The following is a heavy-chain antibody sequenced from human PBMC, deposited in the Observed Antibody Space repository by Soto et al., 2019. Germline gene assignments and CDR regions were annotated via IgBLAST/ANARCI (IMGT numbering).Heavy chain of an antibody. V-gene: IGHV4-39*01. CDR2: IYSNDNT. CDR3: ARGDYYDTSGPFSDAFDI. J-gene: IGHJ3*02. CDR1: GGSISSGDYY. D-gene: IGHD3-22*01. Sequence: SETLSLTCTVSGGSISSGDYYWSWIRQPPGKGLEWIGTIYSNDNTHYNPSLLSRVTISVDTSKNEFSLRLNSVTAADTAVYYCARGDYYDTSGPFSDAFDIWGQGTMVTVS.